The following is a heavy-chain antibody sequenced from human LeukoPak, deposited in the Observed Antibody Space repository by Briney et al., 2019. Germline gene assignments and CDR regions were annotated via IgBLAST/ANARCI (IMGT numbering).Heavy chain of an antibody. Sequence: GGSLRLSCAASGFTFSSYSMNWVRQAPGKGLEWVSSISSSSSYIYYADSVKGRFTISRDNAKNSLYLQMNSLRAEDTAVYYCARDHTAGGFDYWGQGTLVTVSS. V-gene: IGHV3-21*01. D-gene: IGHD5-18*01. J-gene: IGHJ4*02. CDR1: GFTFSSYS. CDR2: ISSSSSYI. CDR3: ARDHTAGGFDY.